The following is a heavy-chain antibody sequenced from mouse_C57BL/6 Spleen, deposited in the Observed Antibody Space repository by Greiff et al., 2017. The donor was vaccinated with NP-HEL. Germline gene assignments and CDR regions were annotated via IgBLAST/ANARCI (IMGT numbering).Heavy chain of an antibody. D-gene: IGHD1-1*01. V-gene: IGHV1-9*01. Sequence: QVQLQQSGAELMKPGASVKLSCKATGYTFTGYCIEWVNQRPGPGLEWIGEILPGSGSTNYNAKFKVKATFTADTSSKKTYMQLSSLTTEDSAIYYCARADYEGSSQGAMDYWGQGTSVTVSS. CDR1: GYTFTGYC. CDR2: ILPGSGST. CDR3: ARADYEGSSQGAMDY. J-gene: IGHJ4*01.